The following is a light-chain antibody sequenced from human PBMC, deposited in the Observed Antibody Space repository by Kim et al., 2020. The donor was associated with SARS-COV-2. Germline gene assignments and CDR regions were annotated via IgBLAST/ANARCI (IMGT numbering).Light chain of an antibody. J-gene: IGKJ4*01. CDR1: QSVFSSSKNGNY. CDR3: HQYLSAPLT. CDR2: RAS. V-gene: IGKV4-1*01. Sequence: ATINCKSGQSVFSSSKNGNYLGWYQQKAGQPPKLLIDRASTRESGVPDRFTGSGSGTDFTLTISSLQAEDVAVYYCHQYLSAPLTFGGGTKVDIK.